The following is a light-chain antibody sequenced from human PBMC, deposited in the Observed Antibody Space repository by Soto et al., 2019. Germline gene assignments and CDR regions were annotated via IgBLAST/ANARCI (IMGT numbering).Light chain of an antibody. CDR3: QQCLNWPLT. J-gene: IGKJ5*01. V-gene: IGKV3-11*01. CDR1: QSIDRY. CDR2: EAS. Sequence: EIVLTQSPATLSLSPGERATPSCRASQSIDRYLAWYQQKPGQAPRLLIYEASNRATGIPPRFSGSGSGTDFTLTISSLEPEDFAVYYCQQCLNWPLTFGQGTRLEN.